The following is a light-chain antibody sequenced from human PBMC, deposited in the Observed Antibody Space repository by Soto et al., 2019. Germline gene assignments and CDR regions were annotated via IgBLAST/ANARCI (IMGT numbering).Light chain of an antibody. V-gene: IGLV1-44*01. CDR1: SSNIGSKT. CDR2: NSY. J-gene: IGLJ1*01. Sequence: QSVLTQPPSASGAPGQRVTISCSGSSSNIGSKTVNWYQQLPGTVPKLLIYNSYQRPSGVPDRFSGSKSGTSASLAISGLQSEDDADYYCAAWDASLNGYVFGAGNKVPVL. CDR3: AAWDASLNGYV.